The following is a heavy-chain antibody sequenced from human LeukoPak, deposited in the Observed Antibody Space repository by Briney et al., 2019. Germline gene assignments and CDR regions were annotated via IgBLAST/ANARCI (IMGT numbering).Heavy chain of an antibody. D-gene: IGHD6-6*01. CDR3: ARDPEKYSSSSFDY. J-gene: IGHJ4*02. Sequence: SETLSLTCTVSGGSISSYYWSWIRQPPGKGLEWIGYIYYSGSTNYNPSLKSRVTISVDTSKNQFSLKLSSVTAADTAVYYCARDPEKYSSSSFDYWGQGTLVTVSS. CDR1: GGSISSYY. CDR2: IYYSGST. V-gene: IGHV4-59*12.